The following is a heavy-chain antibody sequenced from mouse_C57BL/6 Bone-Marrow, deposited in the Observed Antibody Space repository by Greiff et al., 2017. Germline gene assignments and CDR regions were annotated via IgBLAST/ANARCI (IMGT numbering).Heavy chain of an antibody. CDR1: GYTFTDYY. J-gene: IGHJ2*01. V-gene: IGHV1-19*01. CDR3: ARGTLRWDD. CDR2: INPYNGVT. D-gene: IGHD1-1*02. Sequence: VQLQQSGPVLVKPGASVKMSCKASGYTFTDYYMNWVKQSHGKSLEWIGVINPYNGVTSYNQKFTGKATLTVDKSSSTAYMELNSLTSEDSAVYYCARGTLRWDDWGQGTTLTVSS.